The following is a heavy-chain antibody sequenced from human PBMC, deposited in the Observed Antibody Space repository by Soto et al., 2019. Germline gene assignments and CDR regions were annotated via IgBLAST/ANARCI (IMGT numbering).Heavy chain of an antibody. CDR3: AKDWRLGD. CDR1: GFTFSNSA. D-gene: IGHD1-26*01. J-gene: IGHJ4*02. V-gene: IGHV3-23*01. Sequence: EGQLLESGGGLVQPGGSLRLSCAASGFTFSNSAMNWVRQTPGKGLEWVSAISGRGDTTYYVDSVKGRFTISRDNSKNTLSLQIPSLSADETAVYYGAKDWRLGDWGQGTLVTVSS. CDR2: ISGRGDTT.